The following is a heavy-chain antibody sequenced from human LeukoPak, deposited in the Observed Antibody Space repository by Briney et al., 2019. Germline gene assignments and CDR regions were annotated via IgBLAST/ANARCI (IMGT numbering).Heavy chain of an antibody. CDR2: ISYSGST. CDR1: GGSISSYY. V-gene: IGHV4-59*01. CDR3: ARDRGTYYYDQGGAFDI. D-gene: IGHD3-10*02. Sequence: SETVSLTCTVSGGSISSYYWSWIRQPPGKGLEWIGYISYSGSTNYNPSLKSRVTISVDTSKNQFSLKLSSVTAADTAVYYCARDRGTYYYDQGGAFDIWGQGTMVTVSS. J-gene: IGHJ3*02.